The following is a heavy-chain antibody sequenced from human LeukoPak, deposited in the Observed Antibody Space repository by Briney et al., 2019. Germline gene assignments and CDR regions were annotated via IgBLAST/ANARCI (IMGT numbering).Heavy chain of an antibody. J-gene: IGHJ5*02. D-gene: IGHD3-10*01. Sequence: SGPTLVNPTQTLTLTCTFSGFSLSTSGMCVSWIRQPPGKALEWLALIDWDDDKYYSTSLKTRLTISKDTSKNQVVLTMTNMDPVDTATYYCARLRTYYYGSGSRRDWFDPWGRGTLVTVSS. CDR2: IDWDDDK. V-gene: IGHV2-70*01. CDR3: ARLRTYYYGSGSRRDWFDP. CDR1: GFSLSTSGMC.